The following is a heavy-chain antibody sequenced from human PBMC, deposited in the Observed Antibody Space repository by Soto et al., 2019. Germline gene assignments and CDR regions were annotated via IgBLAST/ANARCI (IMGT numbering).Heavy chain of an antibody. Sequence: SETLSLTCNVSGGSITGYHWSWIRQPPGKGLEWIGYISNSGSTNYNPSLESRVTISVETSKNQISLKLSSVTAADTAVYYCARDGGRDGYKFDYWGQGTLVTVSS. CDR2: ISNSGST. J-gene: IGHJ4*02. CDR1: GGSITGYH. V-gene: IGHV4-4*08. D-gene: IGHD5-12*01. CDR3: ARDGGRDGYKFDY.